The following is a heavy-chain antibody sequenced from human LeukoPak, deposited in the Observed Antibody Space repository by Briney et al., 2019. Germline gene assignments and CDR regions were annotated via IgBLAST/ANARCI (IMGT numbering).Heavy chain of an antibody. CDR2: INHSGST. J-gene: IGHJ4*02. V-gene: IGHV4-34*01. Sequence: SETLSLTCAVYGGSFSGYYWSWIRQPPGKGLEWIGEINHSGSTNYNPSLKSRVTISVDTSMSQFSLKLSSVTAADTAVYYCARDMGSGDPLFDYWGQGTLVTVSS. CDR3: ARDMGSGDPLFDY. D-gene: IGHD1-26*01. CDR1: GGSFSGYY.